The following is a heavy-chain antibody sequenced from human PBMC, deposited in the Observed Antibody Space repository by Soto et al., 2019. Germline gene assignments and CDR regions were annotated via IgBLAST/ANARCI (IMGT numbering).Heavy chain of an antibody. CDR3: ANLLSSPLAAAYGMDV. CDR2: IIPIVGTA. CDR1: GGTFSSYA. J-gene: IGHJ6*02. D-gene: IGHD6-13*01. Sequence: QVQLVQSGAEVKKPGSSVKVSCKASGGTFSSYAISWVRQAPGQGLEWMGGIIPIVGTANYAQKFQGRVTITADESTSTAYMELSSLRSEDTAVYYCANLLSSPLAAAYGMDVWGQGTTVTVSS. V-gene: IGHV1-69*01.